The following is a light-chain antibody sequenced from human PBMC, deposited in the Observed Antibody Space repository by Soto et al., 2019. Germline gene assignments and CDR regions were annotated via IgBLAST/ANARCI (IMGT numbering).Light chain of an antibody. Sequence: QSALTHPASVSRSPGQSLTISCTGTSSDVGSYNLVSWYQQHPGKAPKLMIYEVSKRPSGVSNRFSGSKSGNTASLTISGLQAEVVADYYCCSYAGSSTFYVVGPGTKV. CDR3: CSYAGSSTFYV. V-gene: IGLV2-23*02. J-gene: IGLJ1*01. CDR1: SSDVGSYNL. CDR2: EVS.